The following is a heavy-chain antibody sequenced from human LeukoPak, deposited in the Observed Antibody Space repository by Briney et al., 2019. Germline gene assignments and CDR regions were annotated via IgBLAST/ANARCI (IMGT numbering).Heavy chain of an antibody. CDR2: INPNSGGT. CDR1: GYTFTGYY. CDR3: ARDRPRWELLRFYYYYYYMDV. D-gene: IGHD1-26*01. Sequence: GASVKVSCKASGYTFTGYYMHWVRQAPGQGLEWMGWINPNSGGTNYAQKFQGRVTMTRDTSISTAYMELSRLRSDDTAVYYCARDRPRWELLRFYYYYYYMDVWGKGTTVTVSS. J-gene: IGHJ6*03. V-gene: IGHV1-2*02.